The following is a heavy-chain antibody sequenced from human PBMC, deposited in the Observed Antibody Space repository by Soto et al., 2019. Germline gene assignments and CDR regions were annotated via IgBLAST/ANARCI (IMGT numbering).Heavy chain of an antibody. Sequence: SETLSLTCTVSGGSISSGDYYWSWIRQPPGKGLEWIGYIYYSGSTYYNPSLKSRVTISVDTSKNQFSLKLSSVTAADTAVYYCARWVLLWFGDPIGFDYWGQGTLVTSPQ. J-gene: IGHJ4*02. CDR1: GGSISSGDYY. CDR2: IYYSGST. V-gene: IGHV4-30-4*01. D-gene: IGHD3-10*01. CDR3: ARWVLLWFGDPIGFDY.